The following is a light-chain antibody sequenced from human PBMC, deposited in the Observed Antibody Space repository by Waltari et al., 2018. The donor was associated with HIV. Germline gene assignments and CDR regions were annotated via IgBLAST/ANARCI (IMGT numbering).Light chain of an antibody. V-gene: IGKV3-15*01. CDR3: QQYNNWPYT. Sequence: EILITQSPDTLSVSPGETATLACRASMGVNIKLAWYQQKPGQAPRLLIYSASTRATGIPARFSGSGSGTEFTLTITSLQSEDFTMYYCQQYNNWPYTFGQGTKLEI. J-gene: IGKJ2*01. CDR2: SAS. CDR1: MGVNIK.